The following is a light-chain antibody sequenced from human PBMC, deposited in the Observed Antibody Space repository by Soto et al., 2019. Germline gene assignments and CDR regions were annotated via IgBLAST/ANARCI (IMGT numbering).Light chain of an antibody. CDR2: GAS. V-gene: IGKV3-15*01. CDR3: QQYNNWPRIT. Sequence: EIVMTQSPATLSVSPGERATFSCRASQSVSSNLAWYQQKPGQAPRLLIYGASTRATGIPARFSGSGSGTEFTLTISSLQSEDFAVYYCQQYNNWPRITFGPGTKVD. CDR1: QSVSSN. J-gene: IGKJ3*01.